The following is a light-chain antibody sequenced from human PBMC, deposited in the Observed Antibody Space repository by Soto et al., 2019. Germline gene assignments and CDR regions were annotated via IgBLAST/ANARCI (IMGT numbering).Light chain of an antibody. V-gene: IGKV3-15*01. J-gene: IGKJ2*01. Sequence: EIVMTQSPATLSVSPGERATLSCSASQRVSRNLAWYQQKPGQAPRLLIYGASTRATGIPARFSGSGSGTEFTLTISSLQSEDFAVYYCQQYNSRPVYTFGQGTKLEIK. CDR3: QQYNSRPVYT. CDR2: GAS. CDR1: QRVSRN.